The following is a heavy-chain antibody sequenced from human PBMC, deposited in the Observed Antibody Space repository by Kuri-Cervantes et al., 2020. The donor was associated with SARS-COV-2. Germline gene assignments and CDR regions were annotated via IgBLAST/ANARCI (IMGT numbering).Heavy chain of an antibody. D-gene: IGHD5-18*01. V-gene: IGHV1-69*05. CDR2: IIPIFGTA. CDR1: GGTFSSYA. CDR3: ARVRGYSYGYRGDYYMDV. J-gene: IGHJ6*03. Sequence: SVKVSCKASGGTFSSYAISWVRQAPGQGLEWMGGIIPIFGTANYAQKFQGRVTITTDGSTSTAYMELSSLRSEDTAVYYCARVRGYSYGYRGDYYMDVWGKGTTVTVSS.